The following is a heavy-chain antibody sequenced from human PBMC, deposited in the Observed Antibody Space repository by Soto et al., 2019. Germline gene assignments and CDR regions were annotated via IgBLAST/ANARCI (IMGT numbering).Heavy chain of an antibody. CDR3: ARGQRTTVNDY. D-gene: IGHD4-17*01. CDR2: IYYSGST. J-gene: IGHJ4*02. Sequence: SETLSLTCTVSGGSISSYYWSWIRQPPGKGLEWIGYIYYSGSTNYNPSLKSRVTISVDTSKNQFSLKLSSVTAADTAVYYCARGQRTTVNDYWGQGTLVTVSS. V-gene: IGHV4-59*01. CDR1: GGSISSYY.